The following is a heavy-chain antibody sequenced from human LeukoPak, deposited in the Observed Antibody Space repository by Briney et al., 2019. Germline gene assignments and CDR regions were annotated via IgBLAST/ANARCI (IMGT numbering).Heavy chain of an antibody. CDR3: ARVGSSGLGYYFDY. V-gene: IGHV4-39*07. Sequence: SETLSLTCTVSGGSISSSSYYWGWIRQPPGKGLEWIGEIYHSGSTNYNPSLKSRVTISVDKSKNQFSLKLSSVTAADTAVYYCARVGSSGLGYYFDYWGQGTLVTVSS. J-gene: IGHJ4*02. CDR2: IYHSGST. D-gene: IGHD3-22*01. CDR1: GGSISSSSYY.